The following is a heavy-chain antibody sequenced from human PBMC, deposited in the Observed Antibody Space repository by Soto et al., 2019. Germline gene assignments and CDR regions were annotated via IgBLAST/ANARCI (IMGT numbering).Heavy chain of an antibody. J-gene: IGHJ4*02. CDR3: ARVPYPRIAAAGTWFDY. V-gene: IGHV4-31*03. CDR1: GGSISSGGYY. CDR2: IYYSGST. D-gene: IGHD6-13*01. Sequence: SGTLSLTCTFSGGSISSGGYYWRWIRQNPGKGLEWIGYIYYSGSTYYNPSLKSRVTISVDTSKNQFSLKLSSVTAADTAVYYCARVPYPRIAAAGTWFDYWGQGTLVTVSS.